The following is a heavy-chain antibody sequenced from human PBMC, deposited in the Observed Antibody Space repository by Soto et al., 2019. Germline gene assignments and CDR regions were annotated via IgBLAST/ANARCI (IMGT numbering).Heavy chain of an antibody. Sequence: QVQLQESGPGLVKPSETLSLTCTVSGCSISSYYWSWIRQPPGKGLEWIGYIYYSGSTNYNPTLKSRVTISVDTSKNQFSLKLSSVTAADTAVYYCARTYGNWFDPWGQGTLVTVSS. D-gene: IGHD4-17*01. CDR3: ARTYGNWFDP. J-gene: IGHJ5*02. CDR2: IYYSGST. V-gene: IGHV4-59*01. CDR1: GCSISSYY.